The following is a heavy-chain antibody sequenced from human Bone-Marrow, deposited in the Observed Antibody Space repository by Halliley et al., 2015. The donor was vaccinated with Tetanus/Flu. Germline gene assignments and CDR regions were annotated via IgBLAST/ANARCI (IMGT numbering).Heavy chain of an antibody. J-gene: IGHJ3*02. V-gene: IGHV3-21*01. CDR3: ARVGTSMGLQGI. Sequence: VSFISAASDYIYYADSVKGRFIISRDNAEKSLYLQMNSLRAEDTAVYYCARVGTSMGLQGIWGQGTMVTVSS. CDR2: ISAASDYI. D-gene: IGHD1-1*01.